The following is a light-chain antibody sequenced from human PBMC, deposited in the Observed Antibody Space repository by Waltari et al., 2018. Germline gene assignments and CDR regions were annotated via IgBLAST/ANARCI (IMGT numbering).Light chain of an antibody. CDR2: EVA. J-gene: IGLJ3*02. CDR3: CSYTDTWV. CDR1: SIDVGSQNL. Sequence: QSALTQPASVSGSPGQSLTISCTGTSIDVGSQNLVPWYQHHPGKAPKLIIFEVAKRPSGVSDRFSGSQSGDTASLTISGLQAEDEADYYCCSYTDTWVFGGGTKLTVL. V-gene: IGLV2-23*02.